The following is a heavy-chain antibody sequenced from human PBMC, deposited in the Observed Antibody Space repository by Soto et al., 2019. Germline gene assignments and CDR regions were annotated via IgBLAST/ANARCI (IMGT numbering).Heavy chain of an antibody. D-gene: IGHD5-12*01. Sequence: GGSLRLSCAASGFTFSSYAMSWVHQAPGKGLEWVSAISGSGGSTYYADSVKGRFTISRDNSKNTLYLQMNSLRAEDTAVYYCAKDPSSTSGYEDYWGQGTLVTVSS. J-gene: IGHJ4*02. CDR3: AKDPSSTSGYEDY. CDR1: GFTFSSYA. CDR2: ISGSGGST. V-gene: IGHV3-23*01.